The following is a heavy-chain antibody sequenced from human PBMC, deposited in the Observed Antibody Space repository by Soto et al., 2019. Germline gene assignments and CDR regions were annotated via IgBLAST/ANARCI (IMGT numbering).Heavy chain of an antibody. D-gene: IGHD5-12*01. Sequence: PSETLSLTCTVSGGSISSSSYYWGWIRQPPGKGLEWIGSIYYSGSTYYNPSLKSRVTISVDTSKNQFSLKLSSVTAADTAVFYSAGHPLGYSGYDSDYWGQGTLVTVSS. CDR1: GGSISSSSYY. CDR2: IYYSGST. J-gene: IGHJ4*02. CDR3: AGHPLGYSGYDSDY. V-gene: IGHV4-39*01.